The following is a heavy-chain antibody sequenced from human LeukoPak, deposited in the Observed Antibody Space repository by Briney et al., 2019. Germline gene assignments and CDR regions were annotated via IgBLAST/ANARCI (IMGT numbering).Heavy chain of an antibody. CDR2: IIPIFGTA. Sequence: SVKVSCKASGGTFSNYAISWVRQAPGQGLEKMGGIIPIFGTANYAQKFRGRVTITAEKATRTAYMELSSLRSEDTAVYYCARDNDSRGPPHFDYWGQGTLVTVSS. J-gene: IGHJ4*02. CDR3: ARDNDSRGPPHFDY. CDR1: GGTFSNYA. D-gene: IGHD3-16*01. V-gene: IGHV1-69*06.